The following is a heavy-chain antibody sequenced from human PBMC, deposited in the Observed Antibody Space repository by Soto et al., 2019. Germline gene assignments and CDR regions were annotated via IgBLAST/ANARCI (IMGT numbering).Heavy chain of an antibody. CDR1: GGSFSGYY. Sequence: PSETLSLTCAVYGGSFSGYYWSWIRQPPGKGLEWIGEINHSGSTNYNPSLKSRVTISVDTSKNQFSLKLSSVTAADTAVYYCARGFCSSTSCYSPFRRYYYYGTDVWGQGTTAPVSS. V-gene: IGHV4-34*01. J-gene: IGHJ6*02. D-gene: IGHD2-2*02. CDR3: ARGFCSSTSCYSPFRRYYYYGTDV. CDR2: INHSGST.